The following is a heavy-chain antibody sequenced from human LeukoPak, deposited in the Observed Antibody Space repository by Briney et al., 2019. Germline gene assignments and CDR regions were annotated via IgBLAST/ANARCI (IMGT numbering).Heavy chain of an antibody. V-gene: IGHV1-8*01. CDR1: GYTFTSYD. D-gene: IGHD3-22*01. CDR3: ARDGHRRYYYDSSGREDAFDI. CDR2: MNPNSGNT. J-gene: IGHJ3*02. Sequence: ASVKVSCKASGYTFTSYDINWVRQATGQGLEWMGWMNPNSGNTGYAQKFQGRDTMTRNTSISTAYMELSSLRSEDTAVYYCARDGHRRYYYDSSGREDAFDIWGQGTMVTVSS.